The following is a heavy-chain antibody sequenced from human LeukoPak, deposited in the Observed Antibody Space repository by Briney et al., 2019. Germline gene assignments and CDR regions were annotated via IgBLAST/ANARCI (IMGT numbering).Heavy chain of an antibody. Sequence: GGSLRLSCAASGFTFSGYEMNSVRQAPGKGLEWVSSISGSGSTIYYADSVKGRFTISRDSAKNSLSLEMNSLRAEDTAVYYCARKGRYSGYDWGGFDYWGQGTLVTVSS. J-gene: IGHJ4*02. CDR1: GFTFSGYE. CDR3: ARKGRYSGYDWGGFDY. D-gene: IGHD5-12*01. CDR2: ISGSGSTI. V-gene: IGHV3-48*03.